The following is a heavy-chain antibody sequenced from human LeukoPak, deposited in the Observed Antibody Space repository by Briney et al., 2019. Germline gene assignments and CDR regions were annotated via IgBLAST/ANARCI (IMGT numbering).Heavy chain of an antibody. CDR3: ARERRLLWFGEGSKGFDY. V-gene: IGHV1-69*13. Sequence: RASVKVSCKASGYTFTGYYMHWVRQAPGQGLEWMGVIIPIFGTANYAQKFQGRVTITADESTSTAYMELSSLRSEDTAVYYCARERRLLWFGEGSKGFDYWGQGTLVTVSS. CDR2: IIPIFGTA. D-gene: IGHD3-10*01. CDR1: GYTFTGYY. J-gene: IGHJ4*02.